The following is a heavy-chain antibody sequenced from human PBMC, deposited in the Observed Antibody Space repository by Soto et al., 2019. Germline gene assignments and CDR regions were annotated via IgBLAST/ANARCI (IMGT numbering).Heavy chain of an antibody. V-gene: IGHV1-69*04. Sequence: ASVKVSCKASGGTFSSYTISWVRQAPGQGLEWMGRIIPILGIANYAQKFQGRVTITADKSTSTAYMELSSLRSEDTAVYYCAREVRDFWSGYTPVFAFDIWGQGTMVTVSS. J-gene: IGHJ3*02. D-gene: IGHD3-3*01. CDR1: GGTFSSYT. CDR3: AREVRDFWSGYTPVFAFDI. CDR2: IIPILGIA.